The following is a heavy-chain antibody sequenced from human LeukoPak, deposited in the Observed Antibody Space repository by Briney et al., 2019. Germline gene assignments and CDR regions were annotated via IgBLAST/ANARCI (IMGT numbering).Heavy chain of an antibody. D-gene: IGHD4-17*01. CDR1: GYTFTSYD. J-gene: IGHJ4*02. CDR2: MNPNSGNT. CDR3: ARGRRAVTTYNY. Sequence: ASVKVSCKASGYTFTSYDINWVRQATGQGLEWMGWMNPNSGNTGCAQKFQGRVTMTRNTSISTAYMELSSLRSEDTAVYYCARGRRAVTTYNYWGQGTLVTVSS. V-gene: IGHV1-8*01.